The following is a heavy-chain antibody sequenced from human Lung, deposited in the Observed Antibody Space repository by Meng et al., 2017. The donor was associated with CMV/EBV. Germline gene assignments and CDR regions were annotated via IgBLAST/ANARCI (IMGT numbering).Heavy chain of an antibody. CDR3: ARHPAFVYCSHTTACPYYFDY. V-gene: IGHV5-51*01. CDR1: GYSFTGYW. Sequence: GGSLRLXCEGSGYSFTGYWIAWVRQMPGRGLEWMGIIYPGDSDTRYSPSFQGQVTISADKSISTAYLQWSSLKASDTAMYYCARHPAFVYCSHTTACPYYFDYWGQGXLVTDSS. J-gene: IGHJ4*02. CDR2: IYPGDSDT. D-gene: IGHD2-15*01.